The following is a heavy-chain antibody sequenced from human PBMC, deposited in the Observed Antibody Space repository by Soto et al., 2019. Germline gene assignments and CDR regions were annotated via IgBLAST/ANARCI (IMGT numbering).Heavy chain of an antibody. V-gene: IGHV5-51*01. Sequence: PGESLKISCKGSGYSFTNYWIGWVRQMPGKGLEWMGIIDPGDSDTRYSPSFQGQVTISADKSISTAYLQWSSLKASDTAMYYCAGGILVVPSCGAYYYLMDVWAQGTTVTVSS. CDR2: IDPGDSDT. CDR1: GYSFTNYW. CDR3: AGGILVVPSCGAYYYLMDV. J-gene: IGHJ6*02. D-gene: IGHD2-2*01.